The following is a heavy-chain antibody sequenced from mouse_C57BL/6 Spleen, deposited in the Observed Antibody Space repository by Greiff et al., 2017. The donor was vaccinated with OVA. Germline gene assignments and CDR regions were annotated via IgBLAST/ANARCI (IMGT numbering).Heavy chain of an antibody. CDR1: GFTFSSYA. Sequence: EVKLMESGEGLVKPGGSLKLSCAASGFTFSSYAMSWVRQTPEKRLEWVAYISSGGDYIYYADTVKGRFTISRDNARNTLYLQMSSLKSEDTAMYYCTRGWGYYGSSLYFDYWGQGTTLTVSS. V-gene: IGHV5-9-1*02. CDR2: ISSGGDYI. J-gene: IGHJ2*01. CDR3: TRGWGYYGSSLYFDY. D-gene: IGHD1-1*01.